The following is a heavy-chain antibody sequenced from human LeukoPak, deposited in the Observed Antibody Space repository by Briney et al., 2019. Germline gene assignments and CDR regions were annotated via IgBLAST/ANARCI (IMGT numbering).Heavy chain of an antibody. D-gene: IGHD4-23*01. CDR3: ARRGDGGRSFDY. V-gene: IGHV3-53*01. CDR2: IYSGRST. J-gene: IGHJ4*02. Sequence: GGSLRLSCAASGVTVSSNYMSWVRQAPGRGLEWVSVIYSGRSTYYVDSVKGRFTISRDNSKNTVYLQMNSLRAEDTAVYYCARRGDGGRSFDYWGQGTLVTVSS. CDR1: GVTVSSNY.